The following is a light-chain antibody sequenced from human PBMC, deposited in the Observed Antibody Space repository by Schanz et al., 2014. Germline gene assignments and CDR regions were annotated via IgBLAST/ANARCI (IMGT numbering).Light chain of an antibody. J-gene: IGKJ4*01. V-gene: IGKV1-5*01. CDR1: QSITTW. CDR3: QQSDDLPLT. CDR2: DAS. Sequence: DVQMTQSPSTLSASVGDRVTITCRASQSITTWLAWYQQKPGKAPKLLIYDASSLESGVPSRFSGSGSGTYFAFAISSLQPDDIATYYCQQSDDLPLTFGGGTKVELK.